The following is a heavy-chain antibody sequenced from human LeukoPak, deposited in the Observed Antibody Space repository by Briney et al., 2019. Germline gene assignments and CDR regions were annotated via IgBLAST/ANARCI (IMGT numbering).Heavy chain of an antibody. Sequence: GGSLRLSCAASGFTFSSYGMCWVRQAPGKGLEWVSVIYSGGSTYYADSVKGRFTISRDNSKNTLYLQMNSLRAEDTAVYYCARGRRDGYNQPPVYFDYWGQGTLVTVSS. V-gene: IGHV3-53*01. J-gene: IGHJ4*02. D-gene: IGHD5-24*01. CDR1: GFTFSSYG. CDR2: IYSGGST. CDR3: ARGRRDGYNQPPVYFDY.